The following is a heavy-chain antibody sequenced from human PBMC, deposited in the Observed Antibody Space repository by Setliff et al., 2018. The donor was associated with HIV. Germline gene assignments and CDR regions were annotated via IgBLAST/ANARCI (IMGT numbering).Heavy chain of an antibody. J-gene: IGHJ6*02. D-gene: IGHD3-16*01. CDR3: ARGVGTLGSNYYGMGV. Sequence: PSETLSLTCTVSGGSISSYYWNWIRQPPGKGLEWIGYIYYSGSTKYNPSLKSRVTISVDTSKNQFSLKLSSVTAADTAVYYCARGVGTLGSNYYGMGVWGQGTTVTVS. CDR2: IYYSGST. V-gene: IGHV4-59*01. CDR1: GGSISSYY.